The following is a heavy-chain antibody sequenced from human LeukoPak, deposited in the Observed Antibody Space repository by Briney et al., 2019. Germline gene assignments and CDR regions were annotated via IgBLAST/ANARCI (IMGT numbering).Heavy chain of an antibody. Sequence: QPGGSLRLSCAASGFTFSSYGMHWVRQAPGKGLEWVAVIWYDGSNKYYADSVKGRFTISRDNSKNTLYLQMNSLRAEDTAVYYCASVSRGSGRYGTDYWGQGTLVTVSS. CDR3: ASVSRGSGRYGTDY. CDR2: IWYDGSNK. V-gene: IGHV3-33*01. D-gene: IGHD3-10*01. J-gene: IGHJ4*02. CDR1: GFTFSSYG.